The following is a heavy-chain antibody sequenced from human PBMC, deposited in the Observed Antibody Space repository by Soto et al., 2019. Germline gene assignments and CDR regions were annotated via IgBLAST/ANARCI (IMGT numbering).Heavy chain of an antibody. CDR1: GLSFSTHS. J-gene: IGHJ6*02. CDR3: ARNRDPSSKTHGMDV. V-gene: IGHV3-21*06. CDR2: ISSSSYYI. Sequence: GGSLRLSCTPSGLSFSTHSMNWVRQAPGKGLEWVSSISSSSYYIYYADSVKGRFTISRDNAKNTLFLQMNSLRADDTAVYYCARNRDPSSKTHGMDVWGQGSTVTVSS.